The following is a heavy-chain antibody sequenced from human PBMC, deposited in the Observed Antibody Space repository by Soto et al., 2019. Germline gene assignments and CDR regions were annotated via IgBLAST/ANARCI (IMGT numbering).Heavy chain of an antibody. J-gene: IGHJ4*02. D-gene: IGHD6-13*01. CDR2: ISASGGTT. CDR3: AKAMSSSWYHFDY. CDR1: GFTFSSYA. Sequence: GGSLRLSCAGSGFTFSSYAMSWARRAPGKGLEWVSAISASGGTTYYADSVRGRFTISRDNSKNTLYLQMNSLRAEDTAMYYCAKAMSSSWYHFDYWGQGTLVTVSS. V-gene: IGHV3-23*01.